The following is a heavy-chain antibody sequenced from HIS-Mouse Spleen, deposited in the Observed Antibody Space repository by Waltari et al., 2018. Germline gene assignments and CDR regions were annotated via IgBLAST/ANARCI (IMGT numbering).Heavy chain of an antibody. CDR2: INPTSGGT. V-gene: IGHV1-2*02. J-gene: IGHJ3*02. CDR1: GYTFTGYY. CDR3: ARERDEFRAFDI. D-gene: IGHD3-10*01. Sequence: QVQLVQSGAEVKKPGASVKVSCKASGYTFTGYYMHWVRQAPGQGLEWMGWINPTSGGTNYAQKFQGRVTMTRDTSISTAYMELSRLRSDDTAVYYCARERDEFRAFDIWGQGTMVTVSS.